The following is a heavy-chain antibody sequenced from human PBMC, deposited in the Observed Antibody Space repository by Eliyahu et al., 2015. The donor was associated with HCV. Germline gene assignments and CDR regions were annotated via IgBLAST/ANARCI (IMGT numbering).Heavy chain of an antibody. Sequence: EVHLLESGGDFVQPGGSLRLSCAASGFTFSDFAMNWVRQAPGKGLEWVATISYSGNDYADSVKGRLTISRDNSEDTLFLQINNLRVEDTAVYYCVKGLFFVDYWGQGALVTVSS. J-gene: IGHJ4*02. CDR1: GFTFSDFA. V-gene: IGHV3-23*01. CDR2: ISYSGN. D-gene: IGHD2-21*01. CDR3: VKGLFFVDY.